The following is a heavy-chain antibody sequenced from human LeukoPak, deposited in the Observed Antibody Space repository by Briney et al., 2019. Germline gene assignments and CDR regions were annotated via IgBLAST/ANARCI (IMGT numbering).Heavy chain of an antibody. V-gene: IGHV1-46*01. D-gene: IGHD3-22*01. CDR2: INPSGGST. J-gene: IGHJ4*02. Sequence: GASVKVSRKASGYTFTSYYMHWVRQAPGQGLEWMGIINPSGGSTSYAQKFQGRVTMTRDMSTSTVYMELRSLRSDDTAVYYCARERVKYYDSSGYYSYYFDYWGQGTLVTVSS. CDR1: GYTFTSYY. CDR3: ARERVKYYDSSGYYSYYFDY.